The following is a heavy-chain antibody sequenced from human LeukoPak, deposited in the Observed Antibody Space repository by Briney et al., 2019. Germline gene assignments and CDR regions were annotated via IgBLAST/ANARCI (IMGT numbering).Heavy chain of an antibody. Sequence: SETLSLTXTVSGGSISSSSYYWGWIRQPPGKGLEWIGSIYYSGSTYYNPSLKSRVTISVDTSKNQFSLKLSSVTAADTAVYYCGRRGGWELHDAFDIWGQGTKVNVSS. CDR2: IYYSGST. CDR1: GGSISSSSYY. CDR3: GRRGGWELHDAFDI. V-gene: IGHV4-39*01. D-gene: IGHD1-26*01. J-gene: IGHJ3*02.